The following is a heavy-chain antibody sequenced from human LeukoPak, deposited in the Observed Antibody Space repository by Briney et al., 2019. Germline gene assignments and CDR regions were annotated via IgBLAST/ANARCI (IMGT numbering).Heavy chain of an antibody. Sequence: GGSLRLSCAASGFTFSTYGMSWVRQAPGKGLEWVSTLSGGGGGTYYADSVKGRFAISRGDSKNTLYLQMTSLRAEDTAVYACAKEGGYYYASIGHTLSHAFAVWGEGTMVAVSS. D-gene: IGHD3-22*01. CDR2: LSGGGGGT. V-gene: IGHV3-23*01. CDR3: AKEGGYYYASIGHTLSHAFAV. CDR1: GFTFSTYG. J-gene: IGHJ3*01.